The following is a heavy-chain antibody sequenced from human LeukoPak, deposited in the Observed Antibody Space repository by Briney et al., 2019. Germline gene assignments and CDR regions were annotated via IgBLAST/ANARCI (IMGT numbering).Heavy chain of an antibody. D-gene: IGHD3-10*01. CDR2: INHDGIT. Sequence: SETLSLTCAVYGGSFNDYFWNWIRQSPGKGLEWIGEINHDGITNYNPSLKSRVTISVDTSKNQFSLKLSSVTAADTAVYYCARDAYGDAFDIWGQGTMVTVSS. CDR3: ARDAYGDAFDI. CDR1: GGSFNDYF. V-gene: IGHV4-34*01. J-gene: IGHJ3*02.